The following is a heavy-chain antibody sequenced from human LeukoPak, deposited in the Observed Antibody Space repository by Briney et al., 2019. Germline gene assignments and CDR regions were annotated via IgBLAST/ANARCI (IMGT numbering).Heavy chain of an antibody. CDR2: IKEDGSEK. CDR1: GFTFSSHW. D-gene: IGHD5-18*01. CDR3: ATDVDTAYFDY. J-gene: IGHJ4*02. Sequence: GGSLRLSCAASGFTFSSHWMSWVRQAPGKGLEWVANIKEDGSEKYYVDSVKGRFTISRDNAKNSLYLQMNSLRAEDTAVYYCATDVDTAYFDYWGQGTLVTVSS. V-gene: IGHV3-7*01.